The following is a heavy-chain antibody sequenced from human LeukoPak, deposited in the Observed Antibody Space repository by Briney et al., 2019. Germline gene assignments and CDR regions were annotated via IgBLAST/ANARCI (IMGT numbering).Heavy chain of an antibody. J-gene: IGHJ5*02. CDR1: GFSVSSTY. Sequence: GGSLRLSCAASGFSVSSTYMSWVRQAPGKGLEWVSLIYTSGSTFYAVSVMGRFTISRDNSKNTLFLQMNSPRAEDSAVYYCTRDRAGTQSWVEFDLWGQGTLVTVSS. CDR3: TRDRAGTQSWVEFDL. CDR2: IYTSGST. V-gene: IGHV3-66*03. D-gene: IGHD3-10*01.